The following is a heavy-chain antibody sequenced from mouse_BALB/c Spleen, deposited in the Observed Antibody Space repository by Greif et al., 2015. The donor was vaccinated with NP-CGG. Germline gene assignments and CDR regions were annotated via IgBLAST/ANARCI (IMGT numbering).Heavy chain of an antibody. Sequence: QVQLKESGAELVKPGASVKLSCKASGYTFTSYWMHWVKQRPGQGLEWIGGINPSNGRTNYNEKFKSKATLTVDKSSSTAYMQLSSLTSEDSAVYYCARYYYAMDYWGQGTSVTVSS. V-gene: IGHV1S81*02. CDR3: ARYYYAMDY. J-gene: IGHJ4*01. CDR1: GYTFTSYW. CDR2: INPSNGRT.